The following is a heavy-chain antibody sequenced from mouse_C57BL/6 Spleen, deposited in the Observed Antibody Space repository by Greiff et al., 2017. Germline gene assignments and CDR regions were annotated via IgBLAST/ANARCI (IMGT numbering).Heavy chain of an antibody. CDR1: GYTFTSYW. J-gene: IGHJ2*01. D-gene: IGHD1-1*01. V-gene: IGHV1-64*01. CDR2: IHPNSGST. Sequence: QVQLQQSGAELVKPGASVKLSCKASGYTFTSYWMHWVKQRPGQGLEWIGMIHPNSGSTNYNEKFKSKATLTVDKSSSTAYMQLSSLTSEDSAVYYCARWAITTVVASDYWGQGTTLTVSS. CDR3: ARWAITTVVASDY.